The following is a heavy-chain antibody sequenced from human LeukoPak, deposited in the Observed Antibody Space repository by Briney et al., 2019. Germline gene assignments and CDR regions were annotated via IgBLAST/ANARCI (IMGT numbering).Heavy chain of an antibody. Sequence: PSETLSLTCTVSGGSISSSSYYWGWIRQPPGKGLEWIGSIYYTGSTYYNPSLKSRVTISVDTSKNQFSLKLSSVTAADTAVYYCARGAPGEGYYYDSSGHQGGWFDPWGQGTLVTVSS. D-gene: IGHD3-22*01. J-gene: IGHJ5*02. CDR2: IYYTGST. CDR1: GGSISSSSYY. V-gene: IGHV4-39*07. CDR3: ARGAPGEGYYYDSSGHQGGWFDP.